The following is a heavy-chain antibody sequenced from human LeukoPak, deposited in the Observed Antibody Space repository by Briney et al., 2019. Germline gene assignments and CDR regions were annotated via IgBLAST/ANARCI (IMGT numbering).Heavy chain of an antibody. CDR1: GFTFSSYS. D-gene: IGHD5-24*01. Sequence: GGSLRLSCAASGFTFSSYSMNWVRQAPGKGLEWVSVIYSGGSTYYADSVKGRFTISRDNSKNTLYLQMNSLRDEDTAVYYCAGSVEMATIMFDYWGQGTLVTVSS. J-gene: IGHJ4*02. V-gene: IGHV3-53*01. CDR3: AGSVEMATIMFDY. CDR2: IYSGGST.